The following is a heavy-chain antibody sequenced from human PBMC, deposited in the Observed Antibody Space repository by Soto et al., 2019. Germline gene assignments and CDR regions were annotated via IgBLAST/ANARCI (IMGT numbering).Heavy chain of an antibody. CDR2: TYTGGET. J-gene: IGHJ6*02. Sequence: ESGGGLIQPGGSLRLSCAASGLTVSSNYMNWVRQAPGQGLEWVSLTYTGGETTYADSVKGRFTVSRDNSKNTLYLQMSSLRTEDTAVYYCVRMGQWRVPGDFYYGMDVWGQGTSVTVSS. CDR1: GLTVSSNY. D-gene: IGHD6-19*01. V-gene: IGHV3-53*01. CDR3: VRMGQWRVPGDFYYGMDV.